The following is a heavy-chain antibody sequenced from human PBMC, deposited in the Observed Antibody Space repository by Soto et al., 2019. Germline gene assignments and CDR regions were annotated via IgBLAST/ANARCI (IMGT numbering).Heavy chain of an antibody. D-gene: IGHD3-22*01. CDR3: ARGTNYYDSSVYYGY. Sequence: SLRLSCAASGFTFSNYVMSWVRQAPGKGLEWVSSISNSGGGTYYADSVRGRFTISRDNAKNSLYLQMNSLRAEDTAVYYCARGTNYYDSSVYYGYWGQGTLVTV. CDR2: ISNSGGGT. J-gene: IGHJ4*02. V-gene: IGHV3-23*01. CDR1: GFTFSNYV.